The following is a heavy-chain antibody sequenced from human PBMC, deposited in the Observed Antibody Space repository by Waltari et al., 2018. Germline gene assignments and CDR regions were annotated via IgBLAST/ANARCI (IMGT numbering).Heavy chain of an antibody. Sequence: EVQLVESGGGLVQPGGSLRLSCAASGFTFSSYWMSWVRQAPGKGLEWVANIKQDGSEKDDVDAVKGRFTISRDNAKNSLYLQMNSLRAEDTAVYYCARDLGPFDYWGQGTLVTVSS. CDR2: IKQDGSEK. J-gene: IGHJ4*02. CDR3: ARDLGPFDY. CDR1: GFTFSSYW. D-gene: IGHD7-27*01. V-gene: IGHV3-7*01.